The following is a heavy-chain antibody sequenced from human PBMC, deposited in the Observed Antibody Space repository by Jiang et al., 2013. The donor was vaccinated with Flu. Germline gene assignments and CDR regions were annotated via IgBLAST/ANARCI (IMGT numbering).Heavy chain of an antibody. D-gene: IGHD6-19*01. CDR1: GFRFDDYA. V-gene: IGHV3-9*01. CDR2: ITWNSGTL. J-gene: IGHJ4*02. CDR3: AKDISVAGVGLDY. Sequence: GGLVQPGRSLRLSCAASGFRFDDYAMHWVRQAPGKGLEWVSGITWNSGTLGYADSVRGRFTISRDNAKESLFLQMDSLRAEDTAVYYCAKDISVAGVGLDYWGQGTLVTVSS.